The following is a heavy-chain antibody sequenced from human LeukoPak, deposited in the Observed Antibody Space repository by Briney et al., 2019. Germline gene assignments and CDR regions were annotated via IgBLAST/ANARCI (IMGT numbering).Heavy chain of an antibody. CDR1: GGSISSGGYY. D-gene: IGHD3-10*01. CDR2: IYYSGST. Sequence: PSETLSLTCTVSGGSISSGGYYWSWIRQPPGKGLEWIGYIYYSGSTYYNPSLKSRVTISVDTSKNQFSLKLSSVTAADTAVYYCARLIGYYYGSGSESWGQGTLVTVSS. J-gene: IGHJ4*02. CDR3: ARLIGYYYGSGSES. V-gene: IGHV4-31*03.